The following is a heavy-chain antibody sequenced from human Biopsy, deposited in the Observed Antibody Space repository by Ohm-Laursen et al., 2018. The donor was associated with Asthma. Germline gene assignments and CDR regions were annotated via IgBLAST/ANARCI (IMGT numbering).Heavy chain of an antibody. Sequence: SLRLSCAASGMGVSDYYMTWLRQSPGKGLEWLSHIGIKGTSIYYADSVKGRFTISRDNAKNSLFLQMNGLRADDTAVYFCAGGRYCSGASCLYGMDVWGQGTTVSVSS. CDR1: GMGVSDYY. CDR3: AGGRYCSGASCLYGMDV. D-gene: IGHD2-15*01. V-gene: IGHV3-11*01. J-gene: IGHJ6*02. CDR2: IGIKGTSI.